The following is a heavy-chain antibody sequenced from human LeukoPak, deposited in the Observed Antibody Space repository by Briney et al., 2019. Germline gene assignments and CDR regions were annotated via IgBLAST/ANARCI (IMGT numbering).Heavy chain of an antibody. D-gene: IGHD5-18*01. J-gene: IGHJ4*02. V-gene: IGHV3-33*01. CDR2: IWYDGSNK. CDR3: ARGPYVSYDYLDY. Sequence: AGGSLRLSCAASEFTFSSYGMHWVRQAPGKGLEWVAVIWYDGSNKYYADSVKGRFPISRDNSKNTLYLQMNSLRAEDTAVYYCARGPYVSYDYLDYWGQGTLVTVSS. CDR1: EFTFSSYG.